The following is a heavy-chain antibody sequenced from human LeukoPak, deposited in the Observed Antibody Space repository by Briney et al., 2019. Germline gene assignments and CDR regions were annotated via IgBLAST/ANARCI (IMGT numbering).Heavy chain of an antibody. CDR3: ARVGAKKNHYYGMDV. CDR1: GGSISSYY. Sequence: SETLSLTCTVSGGSISSYYWSWLRQPAGKGLEWIGRIYTSGSTNYNPSLKSRVTMSVDTSKNQFSLKLSSVTAADTALYYCARVGAKKNHYYGMDVWGQGTTVTVSS. V-gene: IGHV4-4*07. D-gene: IGHD1-26*01. CDR2: IYTSGST. J-gene: IGHJ6*02.